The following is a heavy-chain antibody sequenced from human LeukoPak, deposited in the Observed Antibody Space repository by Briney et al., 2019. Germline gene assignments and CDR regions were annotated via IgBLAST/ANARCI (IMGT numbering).Heavy chain of an antibody. Sequence: GGSLRLSCAASGFTFNYYEMNWVRQAPGKGLEWVSYISGSGSTIYYADSVEGRFTISRDNAKNSLYLQMNSLRAEDTAVYYCAKDLGYSYGYVADYWGQGTLVTVSS. D-gene: IGHD5-18*01. V-gene: IGHV3-48*03. CDR1: GFTFNYYE. J-gene: IGHJ4*02. CDR3: AKDLGYSYGYVADY. CDR2: ISGSGSTI.